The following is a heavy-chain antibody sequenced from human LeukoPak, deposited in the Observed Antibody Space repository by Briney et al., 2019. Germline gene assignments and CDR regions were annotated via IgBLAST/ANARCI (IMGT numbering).Heavy chain of an antibody. V-gene: IGHV1-69*04. D-gene: IGHD4-17*01. CDR1: GGTFSSYA. CDR3: ASVMTTVTTLDY. Sequence: GSSVKVSCKASGGTFSSYAISWVRQAPGQGLEWMGRIIPILGIANYAQKFQGRVTITADKSTSTAYMELSNLRSGDTAVYYCASVMTTVTTLDYWGQGTLVTVSS. J-gene: IGHJ4*02. CDR2: IIPILGIA.